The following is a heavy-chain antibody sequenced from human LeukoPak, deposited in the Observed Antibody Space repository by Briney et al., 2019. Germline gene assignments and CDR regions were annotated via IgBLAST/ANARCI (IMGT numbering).Heavy chain of an antibody. J-gene: IGHJ4*02. CDR1: GFPFIEYS. D-gene: IGHD1-1*01. CDR2: IGIDSGNT. CDR3: ARDHNYAFDN. Sequence: GALRLSCTASGFPFIEYSMNWVRQAPGKGLEWISYIGIDSGNTKYADSVSGRFTISTDKAKNSLYLQMNSLRVEDTAVYYCARDHNYAFDNWGQGTLVSVAS. V-gene: IGHV3-48*01.